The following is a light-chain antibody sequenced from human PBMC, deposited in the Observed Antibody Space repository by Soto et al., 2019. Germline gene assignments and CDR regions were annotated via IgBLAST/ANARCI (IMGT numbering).Light chain of an antibody. CDR1: QSVSSY. CDR3: QQRSNWPLT. J-gene: IGKJ4*01. CDR2: DAS. Sequence: EIVLKQSPATLSLSPGERATLSCRASQSVSSYLAGYQQKPGQAPRLLIYDASNRATGTPARFSGSGSGTDFTLTISSLEPEDFAVYYCQQRSNWPLTFGGGTKVDIK. V-gene: IGKV3-11*01.